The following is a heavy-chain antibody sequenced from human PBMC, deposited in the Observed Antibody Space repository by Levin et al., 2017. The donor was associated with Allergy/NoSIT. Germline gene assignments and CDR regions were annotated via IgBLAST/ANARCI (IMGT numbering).Heavy chain of an antibody. D-gene: IGHD4-17*01. CDR2: ISSSGSTI. V-gene: IGHV3-11*01. J-gene: IGHJ3*02. CDR3: ARAGDYGDYSDDAFDI. Sequence: GESLKISCAASGFTFSDYYMSWIRQAPGKGLEWVSYISSSGSTIYYADSVKGRFTISRDNAKNSLYLQMNSLRAEDTAVYYCARAGDYGDYSDDAFDIWGQGTMVTVSS. CDR1: GFTFSDYY.